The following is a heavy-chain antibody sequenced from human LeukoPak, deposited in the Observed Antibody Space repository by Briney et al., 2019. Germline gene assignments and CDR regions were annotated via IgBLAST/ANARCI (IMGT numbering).Heavy chain of an antibody. Sequence: ASVKVSCKASGYTFTGYYMHWVRQAPGQGLEWMGRINPNSGGTNYAQKFQGRVTMTRDTSISTAYMELSRLRSEDTAVYYCARDSSEFRSLLFHWGQGTLVTVSS. CDR1: GYTFTGYY. D-gene: IGHD1-14*01. CDR2: INPNSGGT. V-gene: IGHV1-2*06. CDR3: ARDSSEFRSLLFH. J-gene: IGHJ1*01.